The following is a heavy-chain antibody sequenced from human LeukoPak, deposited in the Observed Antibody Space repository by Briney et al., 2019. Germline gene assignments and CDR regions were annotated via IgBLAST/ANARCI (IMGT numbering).Heavy chain of an antibody. CDR2: IYSGDT. CDR3: ARRAGAYSHPYDY. D-gene: IGHD4/OR15-4a*01. CDR1: GFTVSSNS. J-gene: IGHJ4*02. V-gene: IGHV3-53*01. Sequence: GGTLRLSCTVSGFTVSSNSMSWVRQAPSQELKRVSFIYSGDTHYSDSVKGRFTISRDHSKNTLYLQMNSLRAEDTAVYYCARRAGAYSHPYDYWGQGTLVTVSS.